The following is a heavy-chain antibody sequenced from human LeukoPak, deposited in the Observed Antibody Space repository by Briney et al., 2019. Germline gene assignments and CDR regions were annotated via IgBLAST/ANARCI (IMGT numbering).Heavy chain of an antibody. D-gene: IGHD1-26*01. V-gene: IGHV1-8*01. Sequence: APVKVSCKASGYTFTSYDINWVRQATGQGLEWMGWMNPNSGNTGYAQKFQGRVTITRNTSISTAYMELSSLRSEDTAVYYCARSGSYYGDFDYWGQGTLVTVSS. CDR1: GYTFTSYD. J-gene: IGHJ4*02. CDR3: ARSGSYYGDFDY. CDR2: MNPNSGNT.